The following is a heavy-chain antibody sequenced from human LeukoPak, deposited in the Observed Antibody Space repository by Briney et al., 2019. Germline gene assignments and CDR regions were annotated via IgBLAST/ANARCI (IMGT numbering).Heavy chain of an antibody. CDR1: GFTFDDYA. CDR3: AKDMRYDSSGYYFDY. J-gene: IGHJ4*02. V-gene: IGHV3-9*01. CDR2: VSWNSGSI. Sequence: PGGSLRLSCAASGFTFDDYAMHWVRQAPGNGLEWVSSVSWNSGSIAYADSVKGRFTISRDNAKNSLYLQMNSLRAEDTALYYCAKDMRYDSSGYYFDYWGQGTLVTVSS. D-gene: IGHD3-22*01.